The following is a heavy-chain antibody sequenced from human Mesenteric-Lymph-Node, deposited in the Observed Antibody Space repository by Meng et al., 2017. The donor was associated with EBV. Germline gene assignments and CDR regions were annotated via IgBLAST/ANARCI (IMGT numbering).Heavy chain of an antibody. Sequence: VQLVQSGAGVKKPGSSVKVSCKTSGGPFSTYAITWVRQAPGQGPEWMGGIIPLFGPPNYAQKFQGRVTIIADESTNTAYMELSSLRSEDTAVYYCARDRDAYNYYFDYWGQGTLVTVSS. CDR2: IIPLFGPP. J-gene: IGHJ4*02. V-gene: IGHV1-69*01. D-gene: IGHD5-24*01. CDR1: GGPFSTYA. CDR3: ARDRDAYNYYFDY.